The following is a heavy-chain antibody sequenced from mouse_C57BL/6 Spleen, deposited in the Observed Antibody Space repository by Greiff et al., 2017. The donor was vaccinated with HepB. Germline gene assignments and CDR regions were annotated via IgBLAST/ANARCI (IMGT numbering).Heavy chain of an antibody. Sequence: VQLQQSGPELVKPGASVKISCKASGYTFTDYYMNWVKQSHGKSLEWIGDINPNNGGTSYNQKFKGKATLTVDKSSSTAYMELRSLTSEDSAVYYCARSWGHHGYFDVWGTGTTVTVSS. V-gene: IGHV1-26*01. CDR3: ARSWGHHGYFDV. CDR2: INPNNGGT. CDR1: GYTFTDYY. J-gene: IGHJ1*03.